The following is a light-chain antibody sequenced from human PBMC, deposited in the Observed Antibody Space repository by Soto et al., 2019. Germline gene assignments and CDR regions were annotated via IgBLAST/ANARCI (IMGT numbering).Light chain of an antibody. J-gene: IGKJ1*01. V-gene: IGKV1-6*01. CDR1: QGIRND. CDR3: QQYETYFRT. Sequence: AIQMTQSPSSLSASVGDRVTITCRASQGIRNDLGWYQQKPGKAPKLLIYAASSLQSGVPSRFRGSGSGTEFALTITSLQPDDLATYYCQQYETYFRTFGQGTKVDIK. CDR2: AAS.